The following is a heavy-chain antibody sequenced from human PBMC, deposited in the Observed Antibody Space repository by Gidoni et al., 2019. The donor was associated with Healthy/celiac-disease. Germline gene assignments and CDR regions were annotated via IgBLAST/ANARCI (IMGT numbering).Heavy chain of an antibody. Sequence: QVQLVESGGGVVQPGRSLRLSCAASGFTFSSYGMHWVRQAPGKGLEWVAVIWYDGSNKYYADSVKGRFTISRDNSKNTLYLQMNSLRAEDTAVYYCARGGYYMDVWGKGTTVTVSS. CDR2: IWYDGSNK. V-gene: IGHV3-33*01. CDR1: GFTFSSYG. D-gene: IGHD6-13*01. J-gene: IGHJ6*03. CDR3: ARGGYYMDV.